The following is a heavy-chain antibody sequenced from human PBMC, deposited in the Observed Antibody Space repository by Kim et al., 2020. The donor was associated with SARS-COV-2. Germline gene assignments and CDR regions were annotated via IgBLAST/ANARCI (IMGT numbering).Heavy chain of an antibody. CDR2: IIPIFGTA. CDR1: GGTFSSYA. CDR3: ARGSQAVAATANWFDP. D-gene: IGHD6-19*01. V-gene: IGHV1-69*13. Sequence: SVKVSCKASGGTFSSYAISWVRQAPGQGLEWMGGIIPIFGTANYAQKFQGRVTITADESTSTAYMELSSLRSEDTAVYYCARGSQAVAATANWFDPWGQGTLVTVSS. J-gene: IGHJ5*02.